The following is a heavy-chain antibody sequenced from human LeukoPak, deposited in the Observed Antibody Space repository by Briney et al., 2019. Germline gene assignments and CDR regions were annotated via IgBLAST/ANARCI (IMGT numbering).Heavy chain of an antibody. D-gene: IGHD5-18*01. Sequence: GGSLRLSCAASGFSFSSYGMHWVRQAPGKGLEWVAVIWYDGSNKYYADSVKGRFTISRDNSKNTLYLQMNSLRAEDTAVYYCARDSYGYLYFDYWGQGTLVTVSS. CDR3: ARDSYGYLYFDY. V-gene: IGHV3-33*01. J-gene: IGHJ4*02. CDR2: IWYDGSNK. CDR1: GFSFSSYG.